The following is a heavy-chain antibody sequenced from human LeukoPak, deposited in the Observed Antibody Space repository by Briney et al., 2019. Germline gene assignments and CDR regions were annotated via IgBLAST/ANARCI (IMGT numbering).Heavy chain of an antibody. D-gene: IGHD2-2*01. CDR2: INHSGST. Sequence: SETLSLTCAVYGGSFSGYYWSWIRQPPGKGLEWIGEINHSGSTNYNPSLKSRVTISVDTSKNQFSLKLSSVTAADTAVYYCARAPGYHRRFFDYWGQGTLVTVSS. J-gene: IGHJ4*02. V-gene: IGHV4-34*01. CDR3: ARAPGYHRRFFDY. CDR1: GGSFSGYY.